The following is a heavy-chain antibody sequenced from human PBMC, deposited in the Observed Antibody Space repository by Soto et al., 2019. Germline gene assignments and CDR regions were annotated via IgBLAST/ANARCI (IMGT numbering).Heavy chain of an antibody. J-gene: IGHJ3*02. D-gene: IGHD6-13*01. Sequence: QVQLVEAGGGVVQPGRSLRLSCAASGFTFSSYAMHWVRQAPGKGLEWVAVISYDGSNKYYADSVKGRFTISRDNSKNTLYLQMNSLRAEDTAVYYCAIDNAAAGRGGAFDIWCQGTMVTVS. V-gene: IGHV3-30-3*01. CDR3: AIDNAAAGRGGAFDI. CDR2: ISYDGSNK. CDR1: GFTFSSYA.